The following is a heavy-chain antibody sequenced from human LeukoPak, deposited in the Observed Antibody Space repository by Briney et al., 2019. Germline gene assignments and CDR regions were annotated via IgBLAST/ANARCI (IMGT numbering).Heavy chain of an antibody. CDR2: FDPEDGET. CDR1: GYTLTELS. V-gene: IGHV1-24*01. J-gene: IGHJ5*02. Sequence: EASVKVSCEVSGYTLTELSMHWVRQAPGKGREWMGGFDPEDGETIYAQKFQGRVTMTEDTSTDTAYMALSSLRAEDTAVYYCATRDRDDYGASFPAYPSGQGTLVTVSS. D-gene: IGHD4-17*01. CDR3: ATRDRDDYGASFPAYP.